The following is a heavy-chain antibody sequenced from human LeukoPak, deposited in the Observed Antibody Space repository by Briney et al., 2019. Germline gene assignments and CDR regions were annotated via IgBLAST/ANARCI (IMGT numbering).Heavy chain of an antibody. CDR3: ARAGYVVVPAESDY. J-gene: IGHJ4*02. Sequence: GGSLRLSCAASGFTFSDYSMNWVRQAPWKGLEWVSYISSSSTTIFYADSVKGRFTISRDNSKNTLYLQMNSLRAEDTAVYYCARAGYVVVPAESDYWGQGTLVTVSS. CDR2: ISSSSTTI. D-gene: IGHD2-2*01. CDR1: GFTFSDYS. V-gene: IGHV3-48*01.